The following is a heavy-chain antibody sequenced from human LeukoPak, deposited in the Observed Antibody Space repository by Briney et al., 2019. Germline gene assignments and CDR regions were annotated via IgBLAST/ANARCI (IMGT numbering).Heavy chain of an antibody. CDR2: IYRSGST. CDR1: GESISGFY. V-gene: IGHV4-59*12. D-gene: IGHD1-1*01. Sequence: PSETLSLTCTVSGESISGFYWNWIRQPPGKGLEWIGYIYRSGSTYYNPSLKSRVTISVDRSKNQFSLKLSSVTAADTAVYYCARAYTNWFDPWGQGTLVTVSS. J-gene: IGHJ5*02. CDR3: ARAYTNWFDP.